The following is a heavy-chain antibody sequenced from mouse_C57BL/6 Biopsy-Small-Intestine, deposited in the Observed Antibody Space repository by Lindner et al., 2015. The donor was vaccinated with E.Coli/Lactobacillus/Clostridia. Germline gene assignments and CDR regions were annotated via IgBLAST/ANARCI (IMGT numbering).Heavy chain of an antibody. D-gene: IGHD1-1*01. CDR1: GFNIKDYY. Sequence: VQLQESGAELVKPGASVKLSCTASGFNIKDYYMHWVKERTEQGLEWIGRIDPEDGETKYAPKFQGKATITADTSSNTVYLQLSSLTSEDTAVYYCTSYYGSSYFDYWGQGTTLTVSS. J-gene: IGHJ2*01. V-gene: IGHV14-2*01. CDR2: IDPEDGET. CDR3: TSYYGSSYFDY.